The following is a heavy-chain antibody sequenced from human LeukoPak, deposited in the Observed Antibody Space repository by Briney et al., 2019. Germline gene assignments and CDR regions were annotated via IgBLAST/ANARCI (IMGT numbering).Heavy chain of an antibody. V-gene: IGHV3-23*01. CDR1: GFTFSSYA. D-gene: IGHD2-21*01. CDR2: ISASGDST. J-gene: IGHJ5*01. Sequence: GGSLRLSCAASGFTFSSYAMSWVRQAPGRGLEWVSTISASGDSTFYASSVKGRFTISRDNSKNTLHLQMNSLRAEDTAVYYCAKDPETYSSRWFDSWGQGTLVTVSS. CDR3: AKDPETYSSRWFDS.